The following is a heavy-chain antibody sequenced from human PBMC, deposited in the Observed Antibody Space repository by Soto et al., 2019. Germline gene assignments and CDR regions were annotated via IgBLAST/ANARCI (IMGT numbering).Heavy chain of an antibody. CDR2: IVVGSGNT. CDR3: AAPLRRSSSWYYYYGMDV. J-gene: IGHJ6*02. Sequence: SVKVSCKASGFTFTSSAVQWVRQARGQRLEWIGWIVVGSGNTNYAQKFQERVTITRDMSTSTAYMELSSLRSEDTAVYYCAAPLRRSSSWYYYYGMDVWGQGTTVTLSS. V-gene: IGHV1-58*01. D-gene: IGHD6-13*01. CDR1: GFTFTSSA.